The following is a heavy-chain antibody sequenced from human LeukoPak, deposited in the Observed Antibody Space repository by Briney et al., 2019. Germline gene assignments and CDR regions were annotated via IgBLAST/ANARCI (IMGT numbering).Heavy chain of an antibody. CDR1: GGSISGYF. D-gene: IGHD3-10*01. Sequence: SETLSLTCTVSGGSISGYFWSWIRPPAGKGLEWIGRIYASGSTNYNPSLRSRVTMSVDTSKNQFSLRLSSVTAADTAVYYCARSRFEELLVAFDIWGQGTMVIVSS. V-gene: IGHV4-4*07. CDR2: IYASGST. J-gene: IGHJ3*02. CDR3: ARSRFEELLVAFDI.